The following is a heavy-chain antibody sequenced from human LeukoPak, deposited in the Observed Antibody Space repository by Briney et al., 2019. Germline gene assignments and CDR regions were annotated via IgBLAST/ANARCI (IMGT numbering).Heavy chain of an antibody. CDR1: GYTFTSYA. CDR3: AREGWSATGTNWFDP. D-gene: IGHD1-1*01. CDR2: INTNTGNP. V-gene: IGHV7-4-1*02. J-gene: IGHJ5*02. Sequence: GAAVKVSCKASGYTFTSYAMNWVRQAPGQGLEWMGWINTNTGNPTYAQGFTGRFVFSLDTSVSTAYLQISSLKAEDTAVYYCAREGWSATGTNWFDPWGQGTLVTVSS.